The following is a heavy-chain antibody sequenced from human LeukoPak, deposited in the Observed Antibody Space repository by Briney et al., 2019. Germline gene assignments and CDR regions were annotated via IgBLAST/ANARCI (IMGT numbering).Heavy chain of an antibody. CDR1: GGTFSSYA. Sequence: SVKVSCKASGGTFSSYAISWVRQAPGQGLEWMGRIIPILGIANYAQKFQGRVTITADKSTSTAYMELSSLRSEDTAVYYCARDREIDCSSTSCYRRGDYFDYWGQGTLVTVSS. V-gene: IGHV1-69*04. CDR2: IIPILGIA. D-gene: IGHD2-2*02. J-gene: IGHJ4*02. CDR3: ARDREIDCSSTSCYRRGDYFDY.